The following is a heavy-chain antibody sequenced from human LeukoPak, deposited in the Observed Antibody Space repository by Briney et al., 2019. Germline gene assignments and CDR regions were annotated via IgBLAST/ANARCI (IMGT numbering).Heavy chain of an antibody. D-gene: IGHD2-8*01. CDR3: TRVVNGGHFDY. J-gene: IGHJ4*02. CDR1: GASINDYY. Sequence: SETLSLTCSVSGASINDYYWTWIRQPPGKGLEWIGYVYHTGTSGYHPSLKSRVAMSLDTSKDQVSLKLRSVTAADTAVYFCTRVVNGGHFDYWGQGTLVTVSS. CDR2: VYHTGTS. V-gene: IGHV4-59*01.